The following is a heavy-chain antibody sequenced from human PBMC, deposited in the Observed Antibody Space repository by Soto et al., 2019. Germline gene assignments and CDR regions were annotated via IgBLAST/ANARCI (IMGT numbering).Heavy chain of an antibody. CDR3: ARHNYGSGSTYFDY. V-gene: IGHV4-4*02. J-gene: IGHJ4*02. CDR1: GGSISSSNW. D-gene: IGHD3-10*01. Sequence: SETLSLTCAFSGGSISSSNWWSWVRQPPGKGLEWIGEIYHSGSTNYNPSLKSRVTISVDKSKNQFSLKLSSVTAADTAVYYCARHNYGSGSTYFDYWGQGTLVTVSS. CDR2: IYHSGST.